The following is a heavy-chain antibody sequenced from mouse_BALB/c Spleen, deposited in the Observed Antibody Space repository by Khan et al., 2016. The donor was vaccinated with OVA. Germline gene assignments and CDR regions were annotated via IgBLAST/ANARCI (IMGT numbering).Heavy chain of an antibody. CDR2: ISYSGNT. CDR1: GYSITSDYV. V-gene: IGHV3-2*02. Sequence: VQLKESGPGLVKPSQSLSLICTVTGYSITSDYVWNWLRQFPGNKLEWMGFISYSGNTNYTPSLKSRISITRDTSKNQFFLHLNSVTTEDTATYYCARVYGGDFDYWGQGTTLTVSS. D-gene: IGHD1-1*01. CDR3: ARVYGGDFDY. J-gene: IGHJ2*01.